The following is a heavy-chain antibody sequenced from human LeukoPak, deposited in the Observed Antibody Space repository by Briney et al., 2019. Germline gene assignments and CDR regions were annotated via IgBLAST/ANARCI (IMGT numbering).Heavy chain of an antibody. Sequence: SDTLSLTCNVSGDSITSHYWNWVRQPPGKRLEWMGYIYYTGITKYNPSLKSRVSMSVDTSKNQVFLRVNSVTAADTAVYHCARSADYFDNTGPHMMFDYWGQGSQVTVSS. CDR2: IYYTGIT. V-gene: IGHV4-59*07. J-gene: IGHJ4*02. CDR3: ARSADYFDNTGPHMMFDY. D-gene: IGHD3-22*01. CDR1: GDSITSHY.